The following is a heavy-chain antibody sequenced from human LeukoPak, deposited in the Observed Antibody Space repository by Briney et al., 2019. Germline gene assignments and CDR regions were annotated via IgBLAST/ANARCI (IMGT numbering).Heavy chain of an antibody. CDR2: FTPSSGSA. V-gene: IGHV1-46*01. J-gene: IGHJ4*02. CDR3: ARGPHWDPHFDY. D-gene: IGHD7-27*01. Sequence: ASVKVSCKASGYTFTSYYMHWVRQAPGQGLEWMGIFTPSSGSATYAQKFQGRVTMTRDTSISTAYMELTRLRSDDTAVYYCARGPHWDPHFDYWGQGTLVTVSS. CDR1: GYTFTSYY.